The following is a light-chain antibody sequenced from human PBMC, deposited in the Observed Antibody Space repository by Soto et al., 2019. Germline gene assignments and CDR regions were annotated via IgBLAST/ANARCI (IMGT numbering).Light chain of an antibody. Sequence: DIHMTQSPSSLSASVGDRVTITCRASQSISSYVNWYQQKSGQAPKLLIYAASSLRSGVPSRFSGTGSETDFTLTITSLQPEDFASYHCQQSYSTPPTFGQGTKLEIK. CDR3: QQSYSTPPT. J-gene: IGKJ2*01. CDR2: AAS. V-gene: IGKV1-39*01. CDR1: QSISSY.